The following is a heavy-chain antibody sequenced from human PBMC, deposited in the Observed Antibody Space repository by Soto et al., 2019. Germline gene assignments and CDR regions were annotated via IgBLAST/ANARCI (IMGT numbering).Heavy chain of an antibody. D-gene: IGHD2-15*01. V-gene: IGHV3-23*01. CDR1: GFTFSDYS. CDR3: AKRATTVPTPGNYFDC. CDR2: LTPTGTT. J-gene: IGHJ4*02. Sequence: EVPLLESGGGLVHPGGSLRLSCVASGFTFSDYSMTWVRQGPGRGLEWVATLTPTGTTFYADSVKGRFTISRDNNRNTLSLQMYNLRAEDTARYYCAKRATTVPTPGNYFDCWGQGTLVTVSS.